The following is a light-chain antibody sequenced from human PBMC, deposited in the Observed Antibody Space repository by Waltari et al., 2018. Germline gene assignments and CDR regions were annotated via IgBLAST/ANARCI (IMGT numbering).Light chain of an antibody. CDR3: QHSYTTPLT. CDR1: PAISIY. CDR2: AAS. Sequence: DIQMTQSPSSLSASVGDRVIITCRASPAISIYLNWYQQKPGKAPNLLIYAASTLQRGLPSRFSGSGSGTHFTLTISSLQPEDFATYYCQHSYTTPLTFGGGTKVEI. V-gene: IGKV1-39*01. J-gene: IGKJ4*01.